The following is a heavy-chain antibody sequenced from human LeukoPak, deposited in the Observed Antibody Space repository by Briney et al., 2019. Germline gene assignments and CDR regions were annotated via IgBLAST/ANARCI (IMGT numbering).Heavy chain of an antibody. CDR1: GYSFIGYF. CDR2: IDSNSGET. D-gene: IGHD2-21*01. J-gene: IGHJ3*01. Sequence: ASVKVSCKASGYSFIGYFIHWVRQAPGQGLEWMGWIDSNSGETHYAQKFQGRFTMTKDTSIKTAYMELSSLRSDDTAIYYCARFWHCGFSTCWAVNGFDYWGQGKEVTVSP. CDR3: ARFWHCGFSTCWAVNGFDY. V-gene: IGHV1-2*02.